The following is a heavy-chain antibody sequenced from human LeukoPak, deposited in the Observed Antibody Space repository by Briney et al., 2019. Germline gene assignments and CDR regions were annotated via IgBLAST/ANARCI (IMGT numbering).Heavy chain of an antibody. CDR3: ARPPILAPAANGFDY. D-gene: IGHD2-2*01. V-gene: IGHV4-31*03. J-gene: IGHJ4*02. CDR2: IYYSGST. Sequence: SQTLSLTCTLSGGSISSGCYYWSWIRQHPGNGLEWIGYIYYSGSTYYNPSLKSRVTISVDTSKNQFSLKLSSVTAADTAVYYCARPPILAPAANGFDYWGQGTLGTVSS. CDR1: GGSISSGCYY.